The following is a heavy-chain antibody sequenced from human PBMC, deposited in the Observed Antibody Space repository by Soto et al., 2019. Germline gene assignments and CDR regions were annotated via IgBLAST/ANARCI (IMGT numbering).Heavy chain of an antibody. CDR2: IYPGDSDT. CDR3: ARHGGEIYGDDPYYYYYGMDV. J-gene: IGHJ6*02. D-gene: IGHD4-17*01. Sequence: GESLKISCKGSGYSFTSYWIGWVRQMPGKGLEWMGIIYPGDSDTRYSPSFQGQVTISADKSISTAYLQWSSLKASDTAMYYCARHGGEIYGDDPYYYYYGMDVWGQGTTVTVSS. V-gene: IGHV5-51*01. CDR1: GYSFTSYW.